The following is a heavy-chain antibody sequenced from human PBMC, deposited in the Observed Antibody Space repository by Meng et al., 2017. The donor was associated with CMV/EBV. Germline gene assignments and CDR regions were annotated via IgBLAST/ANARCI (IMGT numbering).Heavy chain of an antibody. Sequence: GESLKISCAASGFTFSSYSMNWVRQAPGKGLEWVSSISSSSSYIYYADSVKGRFTISRDNAKNSLYLQMNSLRADDTAVYYCARWYCSTTSCLFDYWGQGALVTVSS. CDR2: ISSSSSYI. D-gene: IGHD2-2*01. J-gene: IGHJ4*02. V-gene: IGHV3-21*01. CDR1: GFTFSSYS. CDR3: ARWYCSTTSCLFDY.